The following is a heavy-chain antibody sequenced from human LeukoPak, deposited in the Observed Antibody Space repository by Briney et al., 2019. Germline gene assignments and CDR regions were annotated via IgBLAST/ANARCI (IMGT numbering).Heavy chain of an antibody. CDR1: GFTFSNAW. V-gene: IGHV3-15*07. CDR3: ATDFYDST. J-gene: IGHJ5*02. D-gene: IGHD3-22*01. CDR2: IRSNSDGGTI. Sequence: AGGSLRLSCATSGFTFSNAWMDWVRQAPGKGLEWVGRIRSNSDGGTIDYAAPVKGRFTLSRDDSKTTLYLQMNSLQTEDTAVYYCATDFYDSTWGQGTLVTVSS.